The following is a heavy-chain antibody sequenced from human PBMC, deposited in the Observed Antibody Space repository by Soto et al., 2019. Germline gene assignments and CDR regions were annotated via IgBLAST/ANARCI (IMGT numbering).Heavy chain of an antibody. V-gene: IGHV4-34*12. Sequence: SGTLSLTCAVYGGSFSGYYWSWIRQPPGKGLEWIGEIIHSGSTNYNPSLTSRVTVSVDTSKNQFSLKLSSVTAAVTAVYYCARQQTTGDTDLWFDPWGQGTLVTVSS. D-gene: IGHD2-21*01. CDR3: ARQQTTGDTDLWFDP. CDR1: GGSFSGYY. J-gene: IGHJ5*02. CDR2: IIHSGST.